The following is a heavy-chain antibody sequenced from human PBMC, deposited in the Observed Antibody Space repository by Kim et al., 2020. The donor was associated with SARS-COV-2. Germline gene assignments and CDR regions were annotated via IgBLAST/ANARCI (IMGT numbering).Heavy chain of an antibody. CDR2: INHSGSA. CDR3: ARGPLVTTGFLIYYY. J-gene: IGHJ4*02. Sequence: SETLSLTCAVYGGSFSGYYWSWIRQPPGKGLEWIGEINHSGSANYNPSLKSRVTISVDTSKNQFSLKLSSVTAADTAVYYCARGPLVTTGFLIYYYWGQGTLVTVSS. D-gene: IGHD4-17*01. CDR1: GGSFSGYY. V-gene: IGHV4-34*01.